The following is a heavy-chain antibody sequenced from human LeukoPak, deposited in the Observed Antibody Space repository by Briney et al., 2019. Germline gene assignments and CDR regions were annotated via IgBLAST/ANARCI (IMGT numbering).Heavy chain of an antibody. V-gene: IGHV3-74*01. J-gene: IGHJ4*02. D-gene: IGHD2/OR15-2a*01. CDR1: GNYW. CDR2: INSDGSWT. CDR3: VSFYETY. Sequence: GGSLRLSCAASGNYWMHWVRQAPGKGLVWVSHINSDGSWTSYADSVKGRFTISKDNDKNTVYLQMNSLRAEDTAVYYCVSFYETYWGRGTLVTVSS.